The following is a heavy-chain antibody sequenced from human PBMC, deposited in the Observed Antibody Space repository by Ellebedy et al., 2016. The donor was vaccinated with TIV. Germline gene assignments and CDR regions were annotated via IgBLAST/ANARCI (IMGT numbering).Heavy chain of an antibody. CDR1: GYSLTTYN. CDR3: TRGDCDGNSCTIFDH. J-gene: IGHJ4*02. V-gene: IGHV7-4-1*02. CDR2: INTNTGNP. D-gene: IGHD2-21*01. Sequence: AASVKVSCKASGYSLTTYNMNWARQAPGQGREWMGWINTNTGNPTYAQGFAGRFVFSLDTSVNTAYLQISSLKAEDGAVYYCTRGDCDGNSCTIFDHWGQGTLLTVSS.